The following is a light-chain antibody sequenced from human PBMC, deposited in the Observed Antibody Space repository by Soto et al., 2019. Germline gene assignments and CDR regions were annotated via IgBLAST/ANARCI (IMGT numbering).Light chain of an antibody. J-gene: IGKJ2*01. CDR2: GAS. CDR3: QQYGGSPYT. V-gene: IGKV3-20*01. CDR1: QSVRSNY. Sequence: ETVLTQSPGTLSLSPGERATLSCRASQSVRSNYLAWYQQKPGQAHRLLIYGASSRATGIPDRFSGTGSGTDFTLTISRLEPEDFAVYYCQQYGGSPYTFGQGTKLEIK.